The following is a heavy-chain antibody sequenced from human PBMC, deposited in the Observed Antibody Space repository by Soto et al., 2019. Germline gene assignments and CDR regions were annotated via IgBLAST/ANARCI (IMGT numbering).Heavy chain of an antibody. J-gene: IGHJ4*02. Sequence: SETLSLTCTVSGGSTSTDSWSWFRHPPGKGLEWIGYIYYSGSTNYNPSLKSRVTISVDTSKNQFSLKLNSMTAADTAVYYCARHNYGSGSTYFDYWGQGTLVTVS. CDR3: ARHNYGSGSTYFDY. D-gene: IGHD3-10*01. V-gene: IGHV4-59*08. CDR1: GGSTSTDS. CDR2: IYYSGST.